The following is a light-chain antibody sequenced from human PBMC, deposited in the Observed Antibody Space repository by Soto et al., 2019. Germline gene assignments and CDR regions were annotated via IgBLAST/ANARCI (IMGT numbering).Light chain of an antibody. J-gene: IGKJ4*01. V-gene: IGKV1-39*01. CDR3: QQSYSTPYT. CDR1: QSISNY. Sequence: DIQMTQSPSSLSASVGDRVTITCRASQSISNYLNWYQLKPGKAPKLLIYAASNMQSGIPSTFSGSGSGTDFTLSISSLQPEDFATYYCQQSYSTPYTFGGGTKVDIK. CDR2: AAS.